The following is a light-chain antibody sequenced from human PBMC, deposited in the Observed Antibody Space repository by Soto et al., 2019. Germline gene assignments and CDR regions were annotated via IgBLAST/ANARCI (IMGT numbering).Light chain of an antibody. J-gene: IGKJ4*01. V-gene: IGKV1-39*01. CDR2: GAT. CDR3: QQSYSAPLT. Sequence: DIQMTQSPSSLSASVGDRVTITCRASQSISTYFIWYQQKPGKAPKLLIYGATSLQSGVPSRFSGSGSGTDFTLTISSLQPEDFATYYCQQSYSAPLTFGGGTKV. CDR1: QSISTY.